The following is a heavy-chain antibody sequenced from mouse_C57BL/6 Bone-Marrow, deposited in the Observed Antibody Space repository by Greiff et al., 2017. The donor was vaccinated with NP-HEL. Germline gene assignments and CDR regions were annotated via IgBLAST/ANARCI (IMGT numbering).Heavy chain of an antibody. CDR1: GFTFSSYG. J-gene: IGHJ2*01. D-gene: IGHD2-4*01. CDR3: ARHEDYEGY. V-gene: IGHV5-6*01. Sequence: EVQGVESGGDLVKPGGSLKLSCAASGFTFSSYGMSWVRQTPDKRLEWVATISSGGSYTYYPDSVKGRFTISRDNAKNTLYLQMSSLKSEDTAMYYCARHEDYEGYWGQGTTLTVSS. CDR2: ISSGGSYT.